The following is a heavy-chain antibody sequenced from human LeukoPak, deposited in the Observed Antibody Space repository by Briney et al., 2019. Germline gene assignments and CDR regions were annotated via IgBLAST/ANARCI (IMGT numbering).Heavy chain of an antibody. Sequence: SGPTLVKPTQTLKLTCTFSGFSLSTTGVGVGWIRQPPGKALEWLALIYWDADKRYNSSLKRRLTIIKDTSKNEVVLTLTDLDPLDTATYYCAYTSTVVTPFDSWGQGILVTVSP. CDR1: GFSLSTTGVG. V-gene: IGHV2-5*02. D-gene: IGHD4-23*01. J-gene: IGHJ4*02. CDR2: IYWDADK. CDR3: AYTSTVVTPFDS.